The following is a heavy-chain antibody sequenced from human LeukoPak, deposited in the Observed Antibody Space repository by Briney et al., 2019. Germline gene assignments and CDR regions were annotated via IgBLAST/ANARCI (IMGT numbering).Heavy chain of an antibody. CDR1: GGSISSYY. CDR3: ARQWDFWSGYLSGGFDP. V-gene: IGHV4-4*07. D-gene: IGHD3-3*01. CDR2: IYTSGST. J-gene: IGHJ5*02. Sequence: SETLSLTCTVSGGSISSYYWSWIRQPAGKGLEWIGRIYTSGSTNYNPSLKSRVTMSVDTSKNQFSLKLSSVTAADTAVYYCARQWDFWSGYLSGGFDPWGQGTLVTVSS.